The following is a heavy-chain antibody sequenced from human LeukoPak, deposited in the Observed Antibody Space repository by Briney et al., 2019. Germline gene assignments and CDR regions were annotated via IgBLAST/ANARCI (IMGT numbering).Heavy chain of an antibody. CDR2: INSDGSST. V-gene: IGHV3-74*01. J-gene: IGHJ4*02. CDR1: GFTFSSYW. Sequence: QPGGSLRLSRAASGFTFSSYWMHWVRQAPGKGLVWVSRINSDGSSTSYADSVKGRFTISRDNAKNTLYLQMNSLRAEDTAVYYCARDLLGNSGSYLRHPNGPPFDYWGQGTLVTVSS. CDR3: ARDLLGNSGSYLRHPNGPPFDY. D-gene: IGHD1-26*01.